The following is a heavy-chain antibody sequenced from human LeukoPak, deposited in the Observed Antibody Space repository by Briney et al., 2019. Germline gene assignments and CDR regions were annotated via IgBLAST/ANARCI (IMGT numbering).Heavy chain of an antibody. CDR2: ISSSSSYI. V-gene: IGHV3-21*01. D-gene: IGHD1-26*01. CDR1: GFTFSSYS. CDR3: ARVEGIVGATGY. Sequence: GGSLRLSCAASGFTFSSYSMNWARQAPGKGLEWVSSISSSSSYIYYADSVKGRFTISRDNAKNSLYLQMNSLRAEDTAVYYCARVEGIVGATGYWGQGTLVTVSS. J-gene: IGHJ4*02.